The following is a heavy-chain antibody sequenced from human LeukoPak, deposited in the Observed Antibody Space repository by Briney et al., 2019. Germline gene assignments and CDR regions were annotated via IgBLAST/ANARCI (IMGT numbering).Heavy chain of an antibody. V-gene: IGHV1-18*01. CDR1: GYTFTSYG. D-gene: IGHD6-13*01. CDR2: ISAYNGNT. Sequence: ASVTVSCKASGYTFTSYGISWVRQAPGQGLEWMGWISAYNGNTNYAQKLQGRVTMTTDTSTSTAYMELRSLRSDDTAVYYCARTTYSSSWYPTSYYYYMDVWGKGTTVTVSS. CDR3: ARTTYSSSWYPTSYYYYMDV. J-gene: IGHJ6*03.